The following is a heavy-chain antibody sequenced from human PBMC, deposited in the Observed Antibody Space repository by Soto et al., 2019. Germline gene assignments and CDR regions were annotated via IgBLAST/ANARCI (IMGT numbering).Heavy chain of an antibody. V-gene: IGHV4-31*03. Sequence: SETLSLTCTVSGGSISSGGYYWSWIRQHPGKGQEWIGYIYYSRSTYYNPSLKSRVTISVDTSKNQFSLKLSSVTAADTAVYYCASGNRGTYYDFWSGYYASHHYYYGMDVWGQGTTVTVSS. CDR2: IYYSRST. CDR1: GGSISSGGYY. J-gene: IGHJ6*02. D-gene: IGHD3-3*01. CDR3: ASGNRGTYYDFWSGYYASHHYYYGMDV.